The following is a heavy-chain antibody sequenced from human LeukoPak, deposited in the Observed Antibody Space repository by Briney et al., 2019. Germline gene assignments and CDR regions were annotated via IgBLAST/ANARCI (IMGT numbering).Heavy chain of an antibody. CDR2: IYYSGST. D-gene: IGHD6-13*01. Sequence: PSETLSLTCTVSGGSISSYFWSWMRQAPGKGLEWMGYIYYSGSTNNNPSLKSRVTISVETSKNEFSLKLRSVTAADTAVYYCARVTGYRIEDYFDYWGQGTLVTVSS. V-gene: IGHV4-59*01. CDR1: GGSISSYF. J-gene: IGHJ4*02. CDR3: ARVTGYRIEDYFDY.